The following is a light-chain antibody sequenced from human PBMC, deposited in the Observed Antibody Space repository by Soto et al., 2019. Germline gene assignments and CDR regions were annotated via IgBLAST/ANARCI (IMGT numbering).Light chain of an antibody. Sequence: DIQMTQSPSSLSASVGDRVTITCRASQNISKYLNWYQRKPGKAPKLLIYAASTLQSGVPSRFSGSESGTEFTLTISSLQPEDFATYYCQQLNSYVFTFGPGTKVDIK. V-gene: IGKV1-9*01. J-gene: IGKJ3*01. CDR3: QQLNSYVFT. CDR1: QNISKY. CDR2: AAS.